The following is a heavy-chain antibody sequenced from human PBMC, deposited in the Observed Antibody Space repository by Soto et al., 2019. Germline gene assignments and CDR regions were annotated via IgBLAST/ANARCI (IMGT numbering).Heavy chain of an antibody. CDR1: GFTFSSYA. V-gene: IGHV3-30-3*01. CDR3: ARDPAHGYSYGADAFDI. D-gene: IGHD5-18*01. J-gene: IGHJ3*02. Sequence: GGSLRLSCAASGFTFSSYAMHWVRQAPGKGLEWVAVISYDGSNKYYADSVKGRFTISRDNSKNTLYLQMNSLRAEDTAVYYCARDPAHGYSYGADAFDIWGQGTMVTVSS. CDR2: ISYDGSNK.